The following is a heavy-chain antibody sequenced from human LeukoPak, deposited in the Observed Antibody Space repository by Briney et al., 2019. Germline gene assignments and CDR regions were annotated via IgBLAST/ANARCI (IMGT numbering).Heavy chain of an antibody. V-gene: IGHV4-30-2*01. CDR2: IYHSGST. D-gene: IGHD2-2*01. CDR3: ARLNCSRTSCYDWNWFAP. Sequence: SQTLSLTCAVSGGSISSGGYSWSWIRQPPGKGLEWIGYIYHSGSTYYNPSLKSRVTISVDRSKNQFSLKLSSVTAADTAVYYCARLNCSRTSCYDWNWFAPWGPGTLVNVSS. J-gene: IGHJ5*02. CDR1: GGSISSGGYS.